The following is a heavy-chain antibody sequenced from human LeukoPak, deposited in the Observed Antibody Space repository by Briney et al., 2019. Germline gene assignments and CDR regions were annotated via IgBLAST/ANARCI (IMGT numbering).Heavy chain of an antibody. CDR2: ISWNSASV. J-gene: IGHJ4*02. Sequence: GGSLRLSCEASGFTFDDYGMYWVRQAPGKGLEWVSTISWNSASVGYVDSVKGRFTISRDNAKKTLDLQMNSLRPEDTALYYCAKDYGYSSSWYDYWGQGTLVTVSS. D-gene: IGHD6-13*01. CDR3: AKDYGYSSSWYDY. V-gene: IGHV3-9*01. CDR1: GFTFDDYG.